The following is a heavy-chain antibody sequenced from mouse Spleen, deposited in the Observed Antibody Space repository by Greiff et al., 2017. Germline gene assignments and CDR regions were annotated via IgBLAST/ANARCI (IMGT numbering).Heavy chain of an antibody. Sequence: EVMLVESGGGLVKPGGSLKLSCAASGFTFSDYGMHWVRQAPEKGLEWVAYISSGSSTIYYADTVKGRFTISRDNAKNTLFLQMTSLRSEDTAMYYCAYYYYGSSYGGCFDVWGTGTTVTVSS. J-gene: IGHJ1*03. D-gene: IGHD1-1*01. CDR3: AYYYYGSSYGGCFDV. V-gene: IGHV5-17*01. CDR1: GFTFSDYG. CDR2: ISSGSSTI.